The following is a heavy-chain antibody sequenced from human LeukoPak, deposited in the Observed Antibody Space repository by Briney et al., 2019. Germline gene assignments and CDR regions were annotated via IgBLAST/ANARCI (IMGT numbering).Heavy chain of an antibody. D-gene: IGHD4-17*01. CDR1: GYTLTRYY. J-gene: IGHJ5*02. CDR3: ARGYGGNWFDP. CDR2: INPSGGST. Sequence: ASVKVSCKASGYTLTRYYIYWVRQAPGQGLEWMGIINPSGGSTSYAQKFQGRVTMTRDTSTSTVYMELSSLRSEDTAVYYCARGYGGNWFDPWGQGTLVTVSS. V-gene: IGHV1-46*01.